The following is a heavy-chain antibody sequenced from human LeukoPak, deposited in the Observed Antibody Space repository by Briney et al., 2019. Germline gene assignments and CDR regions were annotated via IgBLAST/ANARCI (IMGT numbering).Heavy chain of an antibody. D-gene: IGHD6-19*01. CDR1: GLSFSSYA. CDR3: ARDRDSSGLYGGADL. V-gene: IGHV3-21*03. CDR2: ISSTNGHT. J-gene: IGHJ5*02. Sequence: GGSLRLSCAASGLSFSSYAMHWVRQAPGKGLEWVSYISSTNGHTYYADSVNGRFTISRDTAKNSLYLQMNSLRVEDTAIYFCARDRDSSGLYGGADLWGQGVLVTVSA.